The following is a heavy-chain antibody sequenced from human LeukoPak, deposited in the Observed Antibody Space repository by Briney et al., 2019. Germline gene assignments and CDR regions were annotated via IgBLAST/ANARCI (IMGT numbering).Heavy chain of an antibody. J-gene: IGHJ4*02. D-gene: IGHD3-22*01. CDR1: GFSLSTSGVG. CDR2: IYWDDDK. CDR3: ARESYDSSGLLFDY. Sequence: SGPTLVNPTQTLTLTCTFSGFSLSTSGVGVGWIRQPPGKALEWLALIYWDDDKRYSPSLKSRLTITKDTSKNQVVLTMTNMDPEDTATYYCARESYDSSGLLFDYWGQGTLVTVSS. V-gene: IGHV2-5*02.